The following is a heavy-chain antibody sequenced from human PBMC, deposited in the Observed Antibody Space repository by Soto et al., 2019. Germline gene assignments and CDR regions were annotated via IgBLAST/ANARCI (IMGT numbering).Heavy chain of an antibody. CDR2: IWSDGNNK. Sequence: LRLSCAASGFTFNTYGFHWVRQAPGKGLEWVSVIWSDGNNKYYADSVKGRFTISRDSSKNTLYLQMNSLRVEDTAVYYCARIQLERIMALEYWGQATLVSVTS. D-gene: IGHD1-1*01. CDR3: ARIQLERIMALEY. V-gene: IGHV3-33*01. CDR1: GFTFNTYG. J-gene: IGHJ4*02.